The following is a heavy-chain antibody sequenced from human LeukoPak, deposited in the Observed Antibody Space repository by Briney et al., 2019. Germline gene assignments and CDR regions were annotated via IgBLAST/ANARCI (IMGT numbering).Heavy chain of an antibody. CDR3: AKLGGQEVNNYYVGV. D-gene: IGHD3-16*01. V-gene: IGHV3-33*06. CDR2: IWYDGGNK. J-gene: IGHJ6*03. CDR1: GFTFSSYG. Sequence: GGSLRLSCAASGFTFSSYGMHWVRQAPGKGLAWVAVIWYDGGNKYYADSVKGRCTISRDNSKNTLYLHMNSLRAEDTAVYYCAKLGGQEVNNYYVGVWGKGTTVAVSS.